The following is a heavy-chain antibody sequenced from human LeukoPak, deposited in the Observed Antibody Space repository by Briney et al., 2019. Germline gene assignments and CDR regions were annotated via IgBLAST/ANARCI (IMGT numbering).Heavy chain of an antibody. J-gene: IGHJ4*02. D-gene: IGHD6-13*01. CDR1: GYTFTSYY. Sequence: GASVKVSCKASGYTFTSYYMHWVRQAPGQGLEWMGIINPSGGSTSYAQKFQGRVTMTRDTSTSTVYMELSSLRSEDTAVYYCARAAAVLLQPAYYFDYWGQGTLVTVSS. V-gene: IGHV1-46*01. CDR3: ARAAAVLLQPAYYFDY. CDR2: INPSGGST.